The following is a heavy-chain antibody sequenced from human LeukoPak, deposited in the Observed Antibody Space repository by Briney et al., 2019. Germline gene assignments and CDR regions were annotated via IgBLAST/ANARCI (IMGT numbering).Heavy chain of an antibody. Sequence: GGSLRLSCVASGFTFDDYTMHWVRQTPGKGLEWVSLITWDGGSSFYADSVRGRFTISRDNSRNSLYLQMNSLRTEDTAFYYCATERQRYFVHWGQGTLVTVSS. CDR2: ITWDGGSS. CDR1: GFTFDDYT. CDR3: ATERQRYFVH. D-gene: IGHD6-25*01. V-gene: IGHV3-43*01. J-gene: IGHJ4*02.